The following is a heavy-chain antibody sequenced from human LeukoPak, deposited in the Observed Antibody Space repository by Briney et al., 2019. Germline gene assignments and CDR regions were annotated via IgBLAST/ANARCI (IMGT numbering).Heavy chain of an antibody. V-gene: IGHV3-23*01. J-gene: IGHJ4*02. D-gene: IGHD6-13*01. CDR3: AKVTGYSSRADY. CDR2: FSGSGGST. Sequence: VSAFSGSGGSTYYAVSVKGRFTISRDNSKNTLYLQMNSLRAEDTAVYYCAKVTGYSSRADYWGQGTLVTVSS.